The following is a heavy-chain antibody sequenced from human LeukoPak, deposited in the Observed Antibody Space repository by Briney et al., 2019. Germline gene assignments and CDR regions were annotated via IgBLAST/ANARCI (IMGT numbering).Heavy chain of an antibody. J-gene: IGHJ6*03. D-gene: IGHD1-26*01. CDR1: YDSIGTYL. CDR2: IFASGSA. CDR3: ARGAGYSREVNYYYYMDV. V-gene: IGHV4-4*07. Sequence: SETLSLTCTVSYDSIGTYLWNWVRQPAGKGLEWIGRIFASGSAFYSPSLKSRVTMSVDTSKSQFSLKLNSVTAADTAVYYCARGAGYSREVNYYYYMDVWGKGTTVTVSS.